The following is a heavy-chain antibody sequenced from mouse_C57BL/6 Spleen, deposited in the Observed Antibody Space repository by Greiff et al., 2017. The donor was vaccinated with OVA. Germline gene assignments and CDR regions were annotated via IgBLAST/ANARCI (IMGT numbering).Heavy chain of an antibody. CDR1: GFTFSDYG. J-gene: IGHJ1*03. V-gene: IGHV5-17*01. Sequence: EVMLVESGGGLVKPGGSLKLSCAASGFTFSDYGMHWVRQAPEKGLEWVAYISSGSSTIYYADTVKGRFTISRDNAKNTLFLQMTSLRSEDTAMYYCERRGGITTVVAPGYFDVWGTGTTVTVSS. CDR3: ERRGGITTVVAPGYFDV. CDR2: ISSGSSTI. D-gene: IGHD1-1*01.